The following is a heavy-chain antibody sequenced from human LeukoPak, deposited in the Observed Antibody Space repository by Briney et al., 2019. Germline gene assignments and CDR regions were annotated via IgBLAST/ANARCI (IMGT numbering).Heavy chain of an antibody. Sequence: GGSLRLSCAASGFTFSTYSMNWVRRAPGKGLEWVSSISSSSSYIFYADSVKGRFTISRDNAKNSLYLQMNSLRAEDTAVYYCARGVGNGYYYMDVWGKGTTVTVSS. CDR1: GFTFSTYS. CDR2: ISSSSSYI. CDR3: ARGVGNGYYYMDV. J-gene: IGHJ6*03. V-gene: IGHV3-21*01. D-gene: IGHD3-3*01.